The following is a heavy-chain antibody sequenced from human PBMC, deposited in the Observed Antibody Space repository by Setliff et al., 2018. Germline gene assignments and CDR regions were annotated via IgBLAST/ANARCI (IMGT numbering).Heavy chain of an antibody. V-gene: IGHV3-33*08. Sequence: GGSLRLSCAASGFTFNTYWMHWVRQAPGKGLEWVAVIWDDGGNKYHADSVKGRFTISRDNSKNTLYLQMNSLRPEDTAVYYCARTCSGSGCYAGLESWGQGTPVTVSS. J-gene: IGHJ4*02. D-gene: IGHD2-15*01. CDR1: GFTFNTYW. CDR3: ARTCSGSGCYAGLES. CDR2: IWDDGGNK.